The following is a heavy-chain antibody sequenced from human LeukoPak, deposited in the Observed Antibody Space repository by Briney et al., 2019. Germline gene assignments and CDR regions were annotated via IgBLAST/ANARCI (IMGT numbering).Heavy chain of an antibody. Sequence: PGGSLRLSCAASGFTFSSYAMHWVRQAPGKGLEWVSSISSSSSYIYYADSVKGRFTISRDNAKNSLYLQMNSLRAEDTAVYYCARDQGDGDYGGFDPWGQGTLVTVSS. CDR2: ISSSSSYI. V-gene: IGHV3-21*01. CDR3: ARDQGDGDYGGFDP. J-gene: IGHJ5*02. CDR1: GFTFSSYA. D-gene: IGHD4-17*01.